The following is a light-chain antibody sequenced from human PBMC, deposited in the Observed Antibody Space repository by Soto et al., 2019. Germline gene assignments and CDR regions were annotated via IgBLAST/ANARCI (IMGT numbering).Light chain of an antibody. Sequence: EIVLTQSPGTLSLSPGERATVSCRASQSVSTTYLAWYQQKPGQAPRLLIYGASSRASGIPDRFSGSGSGTDFTLTISRLEPEDFAVYYCQQYGRSQAFGQGTKVDIK. J-gene: IGKJ1*01. CDR3: QQYGRSQA. V-gene: IGKV3-20*01. CDR1: QSVSTTY. CDR2: GAS.